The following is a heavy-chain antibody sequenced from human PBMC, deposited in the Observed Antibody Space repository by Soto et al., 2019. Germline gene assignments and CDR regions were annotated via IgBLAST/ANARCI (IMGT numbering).Heavy chain of an antibody. CDR2: IIPILGIA. Sequence: ASVKVSCKASGGTFSSYTISWVRQAPGQGLEWMGRIIPILGIANYAQKFQGRVTITADKSTSTAYMELSSLRSEDTAVYYCARADYGDSTNLFNYYYMDVWGKGTTVTVSS. D-gene: IGHD4-17*01. V-gene: IGHV1-69*02. CDR1: GGTFSSYT. CDR3: ARADYGDSTNLFNYYYMDV. J-gene: IGHJ6*03.